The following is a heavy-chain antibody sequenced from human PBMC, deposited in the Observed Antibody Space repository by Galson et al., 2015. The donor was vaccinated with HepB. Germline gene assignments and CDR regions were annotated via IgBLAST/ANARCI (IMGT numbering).Heavy chain of an antibody. D-gene: IGHD4-11*01. V-gene: IGHV4-59*08. CDR1: GGSISSYY. Sequence: SETLSLTCSVSGGSISSYYWSWIRQSPGKGLEWIGYVYYSVSTNYNPSLKSRVTISVDTSKNQFSLKMASVTAADTAVYYCARHDSNSGSGPYLSIWGQGTMVTVSS. CDR2: VYYSVST. CDR3: ARHDSNSGSGPYLSI. J-gene: IGHJ3*02.